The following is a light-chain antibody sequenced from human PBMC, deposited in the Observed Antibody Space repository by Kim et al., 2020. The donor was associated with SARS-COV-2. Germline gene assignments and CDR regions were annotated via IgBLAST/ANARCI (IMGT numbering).Light chain of an antibody. CDR1: NIGSKS. V-gene: IGLV3-21*04. J-gene: IGLJ2*01. CDR2: YDS. Sequence: SYELTQPPSVSVAPGKTARITCGGNNIGSKSVHWYQQKPGQAPEVVIYYDSDRPSGIPERVSGSNSGNTATLTISRVVAGDEADYYCQVWDSSSDHPVFG. CDR3: QVWDSSSDHPV.